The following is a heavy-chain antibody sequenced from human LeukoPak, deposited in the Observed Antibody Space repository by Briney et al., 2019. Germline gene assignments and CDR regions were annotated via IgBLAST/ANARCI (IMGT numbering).Heavy chain of an antibody. CDR3: ARGGSSNYFYG. V-gene: IGHV4-4*07. Sequence: SETLSFTCTVAGGSISSFYWSWIRQPAGLGLVWIGRIYISGNTNYNPSRKSRVTMSVDTSQNQFSLKLSSVTAEDTAVYYCARGGSSNYFYGWGQGALVTVSS. D-gene: IGHD3-10*01. J-gene: IGHJ4*02. CDR2: IYISGNT. CDR1: GGSISSFY.